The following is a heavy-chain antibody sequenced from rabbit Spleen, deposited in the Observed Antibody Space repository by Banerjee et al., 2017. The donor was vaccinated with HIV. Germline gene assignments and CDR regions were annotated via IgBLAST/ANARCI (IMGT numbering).Heavy chain of an antibody. Sequence: QSLEESGGDLVKPGASLTLTCTASGVSFSSNYYMCWVRQAPGKGLEWIACIDSGSSGFTYFASWAKGRFTISKTSSTTVTLQMTSLTAADSATYFCARDTGSVRNYPYYFNLWGPGTLVTVS. CDR1: GVSFSSNYY. J-gene: IGHJ4*01. CDR3: ARDTGSVRNYPYYFNL. D-gene: IGHD3-1*01. CDR2: IDSGSSGFT. V-gene: IGHV1S40*01.